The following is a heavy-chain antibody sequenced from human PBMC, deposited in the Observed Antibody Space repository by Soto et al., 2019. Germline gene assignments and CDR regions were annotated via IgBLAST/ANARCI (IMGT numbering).Heavy chain of an antibody. CDR3: STTLDTSGPPDY. CDR1: GFTSTPAR. J-gene: IGHJ4*02. D-gene: IGHD3-22*01. Sequence: GGSLRLSCAASGFTSTPARMIWVRQAPGKGLEWVSYISTDSSPIYYADSVKGRFTISRDNAKNSLYLQMDSLRAEDPAVYYCSTTLDTSGPPDYWGQGPLVTVSS. CDR2: ISTDSSPI. V-gene: IGHV3-48*01.